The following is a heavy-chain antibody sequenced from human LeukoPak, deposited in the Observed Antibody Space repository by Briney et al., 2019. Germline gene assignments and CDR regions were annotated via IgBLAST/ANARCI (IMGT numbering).Heavy chain of an antibody. J-gene: IGHJ6*02. CDR2: ITGDGTST. D-gene: IGHD1-14*01. CDR3: VRVSRFDRYYYGMDV. CDR1: GFTFNRYW. Sequence: TGGSLRLSCAASGFTFNRYWMHWVGQTPGKGLVWVSRITGDGTSTNYADSVKGRFTISRDNAKNTVYLQMNSLRAEDTAVYYCVRVSRFDRYYYGMDVWGQGTTVTVSS. V-gene: IGHV3-74*01.